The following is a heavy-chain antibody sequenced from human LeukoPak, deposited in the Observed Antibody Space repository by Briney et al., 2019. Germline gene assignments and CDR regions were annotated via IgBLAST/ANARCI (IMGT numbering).Heavy chain of an antibody. V-gene: IGHV4-39*01. J-gene: IGHJ4*02. D-gene: IGHD5-18*01. CDR2: INYSGYP. CDR3: ARHDTAIVTGY. Sequence: SETLSLTCTVSGGSISSSYFYWGWIRQPPGKGLEWIGSINYSGYPQYNPSLKSRVTMSVDTSKNQFSLNLSSVTAADTAVYYCARHDTAIVTGYWGQGTLVTVSS. CDR1: GGSISSSYFY.